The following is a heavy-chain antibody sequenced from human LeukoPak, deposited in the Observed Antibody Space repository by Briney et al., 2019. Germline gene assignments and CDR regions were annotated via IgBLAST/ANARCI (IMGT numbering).Heavy chain of an antibody. Sequence: ASVKVSCKASGYAFTTYDINWVRQATGQGPEWMGWMNPNSGNTGYTQNFQGRVTMTRNTSISTAYMELSSLKSEDTAVYYCARGGGSGHKENWFDPWGQGTLVTVSS. V-gene: IGHV1-8*01. J-gene: IGHJ5*02. CDR1: GYAFTTYD. CDR3: ARGGGSGHKENWFDP. D-gene: IGHD6-19*01. CDR2: MNPNSGNT.